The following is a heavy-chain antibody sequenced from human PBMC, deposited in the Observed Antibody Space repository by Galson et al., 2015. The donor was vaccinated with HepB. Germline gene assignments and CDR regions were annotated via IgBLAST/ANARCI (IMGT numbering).Heavy chain of an antibody. J-gene: IGHJ4*02. V-gene: IGHV6-1*01. D-gene: IGHD7-27*01. Sequence: CAISGDSVSSNTVGWNWIRQSPSRGLEWLGRTYYRSKWSTDYADSVKSRITINPDTSKNQFSLQLNSVTPEDTAVYYCAKSIHLGRGFDFWGLGTLVAVSS. CDR3: AKSIHLGRGFDF. CDR2: TYYRSKWST. CDR1: GDSVSSNTVG.